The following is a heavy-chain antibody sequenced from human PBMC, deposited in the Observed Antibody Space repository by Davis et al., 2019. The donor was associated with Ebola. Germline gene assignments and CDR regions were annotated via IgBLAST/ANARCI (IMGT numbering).Heavy chain of an antibody. Sequence: GESLKISCAASGFTFSNSWMSWVRQGPGEGLVWVSHINRDGTTTNYADSVKGRFTISRDNAKNTLYLQMNSLRADDTAVYYCARGVLDYYDSSGYYRWGQGTLVTVSS. V-gene: IGHV3-74*01. D-gene: IGHD3-22*01. J-gene: IGHJ4*02. CDR1: GFTFSNSW. CDR3: ARGVLDYYDSSGYYR. CDR2: INRDGTTT.